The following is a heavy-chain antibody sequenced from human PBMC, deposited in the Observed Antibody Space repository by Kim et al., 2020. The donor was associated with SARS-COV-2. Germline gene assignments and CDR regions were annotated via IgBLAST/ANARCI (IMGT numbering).Heavy chain of an antibody. V-gene: IGHV3-48*03. J-gene: IGHJ4*02. Sequence: YANSVKGRFTNPSSNGKSSLYLQMNSLRAEDTAVYYCARVGAHQKYYFDYWGQGTLVTVSS. D-gene: IGHD3-3*01. CDR3: ARVGAHQKYYFDY.